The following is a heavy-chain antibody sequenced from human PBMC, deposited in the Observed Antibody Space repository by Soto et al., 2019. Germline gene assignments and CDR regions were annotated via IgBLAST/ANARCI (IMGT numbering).Heavy chain of an antibody. CDR1: GGSIRSSSYY. J-gene: IGHJ4*02. D-gene: IGHD1-1*01. CDR2: IYYSGST. Sequence: QLHLQESGPGLVKPSETLSLTCIVSGGSIRSSSYYWGWIRQPPGKGLEWIGSIYYSGSTYHNPSLKSRVTISADTSKSQFSLKMSSVTATDTAVYYCARHANGYEIHWMIDYWGQGTLVTVSP. CDR3: ARHANGYEIHWMIDY. V-gene: IGHV4-39*01.